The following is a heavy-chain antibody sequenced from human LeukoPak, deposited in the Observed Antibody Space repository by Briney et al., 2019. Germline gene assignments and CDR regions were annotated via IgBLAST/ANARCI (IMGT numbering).Heavy chain of an antibody. Sequence: GESLKISCKGSGYTFTSYWIGWVRQMPGKGLEWMGLRNPADSDTRYSPSFQGQVTISVDKSITTAYLQWSSLKVSDTAIYYCARQGVDLAPPDFWGQGTLVTVSS. CDR1: GYTFTSYW. V-gene: IGHV5-51*01. J-gene: IGHJ4*02. D-gene: IGHD5-12*01. CDR3: ARQGVDLAPPDF. CDR2: RNPADSDT.